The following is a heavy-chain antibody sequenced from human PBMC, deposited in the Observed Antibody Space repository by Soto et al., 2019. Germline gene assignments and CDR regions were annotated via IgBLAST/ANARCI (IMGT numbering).Heavy chain of an antibody. CDR3: ARLNDYGDYGLDY. CDR2: IYYSGST. D-gene: IGHD4-17*01. CDR1: GGSISSYY. Sequence: SETLSLTCTVSGGSISSYYWSWIRQPPGKGLEWIGYIYYSGSTNYNPSLKSRVTISVDTSKNQLSLKLSSVTAADTAVYYCARLNDYGDYGLDYWGQGTLVTVSS. V-gene: IGHV4-59*01. J-gene: IGHJ4*02.